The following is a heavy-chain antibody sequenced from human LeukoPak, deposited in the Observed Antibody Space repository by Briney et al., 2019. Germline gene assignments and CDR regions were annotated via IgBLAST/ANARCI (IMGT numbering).Heavy chain of an antibody. V-gene: IGHV3-30*09. CDR2: ISYDGSNK. J-gene: IGHJ6*02. Sequence: GGSLRLSCAASGFTFSTSTMHWVRQAPGKGLEWVAVISYDGSNKFYADSVKGRFAISRDNSKDTLYLQMNSLRGYDSAVYYCARPLSNGYFHDSGGYYPYAMDVWGQGTTVTVSS. D-gene: IGHD3-22*01. CDR1: GFTFSTST. CDR3: ARPLSNGYFHDSGGYYPYAMDV.